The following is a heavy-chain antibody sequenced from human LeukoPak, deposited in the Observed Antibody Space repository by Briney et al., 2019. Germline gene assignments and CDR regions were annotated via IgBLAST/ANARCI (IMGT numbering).Heavy chain of an antibody. D-gene: IGHD3-16*01. J-gene: IGHJ6*03. CDR3: AKEGAVLGEYYYYHMDV. Sequence: GGSLRLSCAASGFTFSSYGMHWVRQAPGKGLEWVAFIRYDGSNKYYSDSMKGRFTISRDNSKNTLYLQMNSLRAEDTAVYYCAKEGAVLGEYYYYHMDVWGKGTTVTVSS. CDR1: GFTFSSYG. CDR2: IRYDGSNK. V-gene: IGHV3-30*02.